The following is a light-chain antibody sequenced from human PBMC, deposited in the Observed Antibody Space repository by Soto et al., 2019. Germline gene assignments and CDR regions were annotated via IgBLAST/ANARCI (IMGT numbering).Light chain of an antibody. CDR1: QGIRSW. CDR3: QQSDTFPAT. CDR2: AAS. J-gene: IGKJ4*01. Sequence: DIQMTQSPSSVSASVGDRVTITCRASQGIRSWLAWYQQRPGKAPKLLISAASSLQSAVPSRFSGSGSGTDFTLTISSLQPDDFATYYCQQSDTFPATFGGGPKVDIK. V-gene: IGKV1D-12*01.